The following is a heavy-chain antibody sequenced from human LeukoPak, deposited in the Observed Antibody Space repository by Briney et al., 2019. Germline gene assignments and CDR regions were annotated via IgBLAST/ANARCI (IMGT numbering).Heavy chain of an antibody. Sequence: PGGSLRLSCAASGFTFSAYGMSWVRQAPGKGLEWVSAISSGGGSTYYADSVKGRFTISRDNSKNTLYLQMNSLRAGDTAVYYCAKGGAGSIFDYWGQGTLVTVSS. CDR1: GFTFSAYG. CDR2: ISSGGGST. V-gene: IGHV3-23*01. D-gene: IGHD1-26*01. CDR3: AKGGAGSIFDY. J-gene: IGHJ4*02.